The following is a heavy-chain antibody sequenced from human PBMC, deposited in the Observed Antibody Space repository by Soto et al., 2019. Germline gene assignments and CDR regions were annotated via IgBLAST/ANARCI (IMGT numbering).Heavy chain of an antibody. V-gene: IGHV6-1*01. J-gene: IGHJ3*02. CDR3: ASEDGNDTFDM. Sequence: SQTLSLTCVISGESVSSNSAAWRWIRQSPSRGLEWLGRTYYRSKWYYDYAVSVKSRITINPDTSKNQVSLQLISVTPEDTAVYYCASEDGNDTFDMWGQGTVVTVSS. CDR1: GESVSSNSAA. CDR2: TYYRSKWYY. D-gene: IGHD2-15*01.